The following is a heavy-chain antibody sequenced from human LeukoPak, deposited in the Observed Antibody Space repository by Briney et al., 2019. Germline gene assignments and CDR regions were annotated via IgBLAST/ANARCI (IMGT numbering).Heavy chain of an antibody. CDR2: IKQDGSEK. V-gene: IGHV3-7*01. CDR1: GFTVSSNY. D-gene: IGHD2-2*01. J-gene: IGHJ4*02. CDR3: ARAKPQLPATGDY. Sequence: GGSLRLSCAASGFTVSSNYMSWVRQAPGKGLEWVANIKQDGSEKYYVDSVKGRFTISRDNAKNSLYLQMNGLRAEDTAVYYCARAKPQLPATGDYWGQGTLVTVSS.